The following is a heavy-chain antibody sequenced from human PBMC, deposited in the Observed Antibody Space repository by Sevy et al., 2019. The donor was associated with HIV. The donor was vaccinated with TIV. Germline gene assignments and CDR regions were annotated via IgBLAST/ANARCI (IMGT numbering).Heavy chain of an antibody. CDR1: GGSISSSSYY. J-gene: IGHJ3*02. CDR2: IYYSGST. D-gene: IGHD3-3*01. Sequence: SETLSLTCTVSGGSISSSSYYWGWIRQPPGKGLEWIGSIYYSGSTYYNPSLKSRVTISVDTSKNQFSLKLSFVTAADTAVYYCASPRLYYDFWSGYYKPRDDAFDIWGQGTMVTVSS. V-gene: IGHV4-39*01. CDR3: ASPRLYYDFWSGYYKPRDDAFDI.